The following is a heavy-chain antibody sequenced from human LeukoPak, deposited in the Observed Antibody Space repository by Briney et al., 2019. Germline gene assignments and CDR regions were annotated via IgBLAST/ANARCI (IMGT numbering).Heavy chain of an antibody. CDR1: GFTFSSYG. J-gene: IGHJ4*02. V-gene: IGHV3-30*18. CDR2: ISYDGSNK. Sequence: GGSLRLSCAASGFTFSSYGMYWVRQAPGKGLEWVAVISYDGSNKYYADSVKGRFTISRDNSKNTLYLQMNSLRAEATAVYYCAKDRSSAKDYWGQGTLVTVSS. D-gene: IGHD6-13*01. CDR3: AKDRSSAKDY.